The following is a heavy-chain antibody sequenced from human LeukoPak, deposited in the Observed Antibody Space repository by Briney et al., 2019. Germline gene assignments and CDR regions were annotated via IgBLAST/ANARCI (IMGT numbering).Heavy chain of an antibody. Sequence: GGSLRLSCAASGFTVSSNYMSWVRQAPGKGLEWVSVIYDNGDAHSADSVKGRFTISRHNSKNTLYLQMNSLRPEDTAVYYCAGGSRRDGYDYWGQGTLVTVSS. CDR1: GFTVSSNY. J-gene: IGHJ4*02. CDR3: AGGSRRDGYDY. D-gene: IGHD5-24*01. CDR2: IYDNGDA. V-gene: IGHV3-53*04.